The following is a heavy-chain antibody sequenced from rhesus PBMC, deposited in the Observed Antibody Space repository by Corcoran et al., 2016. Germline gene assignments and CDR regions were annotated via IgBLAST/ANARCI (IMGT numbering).Heavy chain of an antibody. V-gene: IGHV4S11*01. J-gene: IGHJ4*01. CDR2: IHVEDSDP. CDR3: ASVPYYSDSGYPGDFDY. Sequence: QVQLQESGPGLVKHLSHLSLICPVSGGPVRSNYSSWNRQSHRMGWEWIGYIHVEDSDPTSNPPSNSRVTQSVPTPQSQVSLHQGAVTAADPAMDNCASVPYYSDSGYPGDFDYWGQGVLVTVSS. CDR1: GGPVRSNY. D-gene: IGHD3-28*01.